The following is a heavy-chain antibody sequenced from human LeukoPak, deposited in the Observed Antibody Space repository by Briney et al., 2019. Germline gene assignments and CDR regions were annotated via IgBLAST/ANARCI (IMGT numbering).Heavy chain of an antibody. CDR3: ARDSDGVAGTRAYFQH. CDR1: GFIFSRYS. J-gene: IGHJ1*01. Sequence: GGSLRLSCAASGFIFSRYSMNWVRQAPGKGLEWVSSITRSNYIYYADSVKGRFTISRNNAKNSLYLQMNSLRAEDTAVYYCARDSDGVAGTRAYFQHWGQGTLVTVSS. D-gene: IGHD6-19*01. CDR2: ITRSNYI. V-gene: IGHV3-21*01.